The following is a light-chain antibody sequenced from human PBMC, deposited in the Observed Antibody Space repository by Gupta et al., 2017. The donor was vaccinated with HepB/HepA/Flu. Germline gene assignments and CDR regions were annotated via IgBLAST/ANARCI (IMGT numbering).Light chain of an antibody. V-gene: IGLV3-19*01. CDR3: HSRDSTSDHLGV. Sequence: SSELTQDPAVSVALGQTVRITCEGDRIRDNYASWYQQKPGQAPVLVVYSRNIRPSGIPDRFSGSSSGNTASLTITGAQAGDEADYYCHSRDSTSDHLGVFGGGTKFTVV. CDR1: RIRDNY. J-gene: IGLJ1*01. CDR2: SRN.